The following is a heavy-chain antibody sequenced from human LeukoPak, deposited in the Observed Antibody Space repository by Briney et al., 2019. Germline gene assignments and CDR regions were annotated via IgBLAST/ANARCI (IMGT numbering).Heavy chain of an antibody. CDR2: INPSGGST. J-gene: IGHJ4*02. D-gene: IGHD7-27*01. CDR1: GYTFTSYY. CDR3: ARDRDWGEGGFDY. V-gene: IGHV1-46*01. Sequence: ASVKVSCKASGYTFTSYYMHWVRQAPGQGLEWMGIINPSGGSTSYAQKFQGRVTITADESTSTAYMELSSLRSEDTAVYYCARDRDWGEGGFDYWGQGTLVTVSS.